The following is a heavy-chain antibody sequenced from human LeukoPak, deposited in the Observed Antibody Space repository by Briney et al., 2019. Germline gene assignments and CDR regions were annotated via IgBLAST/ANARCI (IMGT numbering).Heavy chain of an antibody. CDR2: ISYDGSNK. Sequence: PGGSLRLSCAASGFTFSSYAMHWVRQAPGKGLEWVAVISYDGSNKYYADSVEGRFTISRDNSKNTLYLQMNSLRAEDTAVYYCYPGGGYSYGSVYWGQGTLVTVSS. D-gene: IGHD5-18*01. CDR3: YPGGGYSYGSVY. CDR1: GFTFSSYA. J-gene: IGHJ4*02. V-gene: IGHV3-30-3*01.